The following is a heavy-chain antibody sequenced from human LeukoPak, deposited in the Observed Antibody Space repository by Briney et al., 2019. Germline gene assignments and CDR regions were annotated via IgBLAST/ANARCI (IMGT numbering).Heavy chain of an antibody. V-gene: IGHV3-48*04. CDR1: GFTFSSYS. CDR3: ARDAEQWLVENLNFDC. CDR2: ISSSSSTI. D-gene: IGHD6-19*01. Sequence: GGSLRLSCAASGFTFSSYSMNWVRQAPGKGLEWVSYISSSSSTIYYADSVKGRFTISRDNAKNSLYLQMNSLRAEDTAVYYCARDAEQWLVENLNFDCWGQGTLVTVSS. J-gene: IGHJ4*02.